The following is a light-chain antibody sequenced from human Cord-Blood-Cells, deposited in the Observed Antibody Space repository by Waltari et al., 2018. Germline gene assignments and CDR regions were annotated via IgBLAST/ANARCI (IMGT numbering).Light chain of an antibody. CDR2: KAS. CDR3: QQYNSYWA. V-gene: IGKV1-5*03. Sequence: DIQMTKSPSTLSASVGDRVTITCRASPSISSWLAWQQQTPGKAPKLLIYKASSLESGVPSRFSGSGSGTEFTLTISSLQPDDFATYYCQQYNSYWAFGQGTKVEIK. CDR1: PSISSW. J-gene: IGKJ1*01.